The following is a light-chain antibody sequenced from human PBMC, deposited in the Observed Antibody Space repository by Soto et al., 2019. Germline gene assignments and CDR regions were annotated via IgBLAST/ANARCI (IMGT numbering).Light chain of an antibody. Sequence: EVVLTQSPDTLSLSPGERATLSCRASQSVSSSYLAWYQQKPGQAPRLLIYGASSRATGIPDRFSGSESGTDFTLTISRLEPEDFAVYYCQQYGSSPWTFGQGTKVDIK. CDR3: QQYGSSPWT. V-gene: IGKV3-20*01. J-gene: IGKJ1*01. CDR1: QSVSSSY. CDR2: GAS.